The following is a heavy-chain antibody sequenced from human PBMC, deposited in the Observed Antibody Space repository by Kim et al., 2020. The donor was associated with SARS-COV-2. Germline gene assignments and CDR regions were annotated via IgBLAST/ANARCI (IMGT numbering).Heavy chain of an antibody. Sequence: ASVKVSCKVSGYTLTELSMHWVRQAPGKGLEWMGGFDPEDGETIYAQKFQGRVTMTEDTSTDTAYMELSSLRSEDTAVYYCATAPSYPDAFDIWGQGTMVTVSS. CDR2: FDPEDGET. CDR1: GYTLTELS. J-gene: IGHJ3*02. V-gene: IGHV1-24*01. D-gene: IGHD1-26*01. CDR3: ATAPSYPDAFDI.